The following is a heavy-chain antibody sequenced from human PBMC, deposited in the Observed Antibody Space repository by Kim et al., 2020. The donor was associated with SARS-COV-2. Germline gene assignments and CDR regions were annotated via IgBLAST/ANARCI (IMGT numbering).Heavy chain of an antibody. V-gene: IGHV3-43*01. Sequence: TYSADSVKGRFTISRDNRKNSLYLPMSSRRTDDTALYYCAKDMDSCNSFDYWGQGTLVTVSS. CDR2: T. J-gene: IGHJ4*02. CDR3: AKDMDSCNSFDY. D-gene: IGHD4-4*01.